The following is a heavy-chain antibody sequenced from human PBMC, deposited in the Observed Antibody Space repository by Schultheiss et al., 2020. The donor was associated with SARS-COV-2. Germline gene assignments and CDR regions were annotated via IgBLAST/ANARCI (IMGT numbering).Heavy chain of an antibody. D-gene: IGHD2-15*01. CDR2: IYPDDSDT. CDR1: GYSFTSYW. CDR3: ARGVAVAYYYYYYMDV. J-gene: IGHJ6*03. Sequence: GGSLRLSCKGSGYSFTSYWIGWVRQMPGKGLEWMGVIYPDDSDTRYSPSSQGQVTISADKSIRTAYLQWSSLKASDTAMYYCARGVAVAYYYYYYMDVWGKGTTVTVSS. V-gene: IGHV5-51*01.